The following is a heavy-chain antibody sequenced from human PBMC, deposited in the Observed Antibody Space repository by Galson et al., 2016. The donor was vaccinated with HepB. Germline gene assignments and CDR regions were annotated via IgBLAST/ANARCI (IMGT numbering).Heavy chain of an antibody. V-gene: IGHV3-33*01. Sequence: SLRLSCAASGFTFSSYGMHWVRQAPGKGLEWGAVIWYDGSNKYYADSVKGRFTISRDNSKNTLFLQMNSLRAEDTAVYYCAREKDSSSWYNFDYWGQGTLVTVSS. J-gene: IGHJ4*02. CDR1: GFTFSSYG. CDR2: IWYDGSNK. D-gene: IGHD6-13*01. CDR3: AREKDSSSWYNFDY.